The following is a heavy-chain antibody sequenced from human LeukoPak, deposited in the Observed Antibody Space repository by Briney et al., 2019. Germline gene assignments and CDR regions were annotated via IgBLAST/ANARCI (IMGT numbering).Heavy chain of an antibody. CDR2: ISTYNGDT. CDR1: GYIFTHYA. V-gene: IGHV1-18*01. J-gene: IGHJ4*02. CDR3: ARNYSNNGGFPEYYFDF. D-gene: IGHD1-14*01. Sequence: GASVTVSCRTSGYIFTHYALIWVRQAPGQGLEWVGWISTYNGDTKYSPKFEDRVTMTMDTSTTTASLEVKSLRSDDTAVYFCARNYSNNGGFPEYYFDFWGQGTLVTVSS.